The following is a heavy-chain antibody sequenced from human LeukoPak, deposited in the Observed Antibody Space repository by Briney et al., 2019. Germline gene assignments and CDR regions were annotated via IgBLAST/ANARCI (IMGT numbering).Heavy chain of an antibody. Sequence: ASVKVSCKASGYTFTSYDINWVRQATGQGLEWMGWMNPNSGNTGYAQKFQGRVTMTRNTSISTAYMELSSLRSEDTAVYYCARDITMIVVVTSYFDYWGQGTLVTVSS. CDR3: ARDITMIVVVTSYFDY. J-gene: IGHJ4*02. CDR1: GYTFTSYD. D-gene: IGHD3-22*01. CDR2: MNPNSGNT. V-gene: IGHV1-8*01.